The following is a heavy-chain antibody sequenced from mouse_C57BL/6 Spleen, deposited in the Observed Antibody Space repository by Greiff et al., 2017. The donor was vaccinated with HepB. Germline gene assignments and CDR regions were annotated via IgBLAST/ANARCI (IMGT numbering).Heavy chain of an antibody. V-gene: IGHV1-69*01. J-gene: IGHJ4*01. CDR1: GYTFTSYW. D-gene: IGHD1-1*01. Sequence: QVQLQQPGAELVMPGASVKLSCKASGYTFTSYWMHWVKQRPGQGLEWIGEIDPSDSYTNYNQKFKGKSTLTVDKSSSTAYMHLSSLTSEDSAVYYCARQGVTNYGAMDYWGQGTSVTVSS. CDR2: IDPSDSYT. CDR3: ARQGVTNYGAMDY.